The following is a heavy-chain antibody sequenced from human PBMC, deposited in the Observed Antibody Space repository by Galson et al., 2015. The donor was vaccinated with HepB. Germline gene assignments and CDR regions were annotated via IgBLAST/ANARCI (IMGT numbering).Heavy chain of an antibody. Sequence: SVKVSCKASGGTFSSYAISWVRQAPGQGLEWMGRIIPILGIADYAQKFQGRVTITADKSTSTAYMELSSLRSEDTAVYYCARGKGYYDILTGYYRDAPAYWYFDLWGRGTLVTVSS. J-gene: IGHJ2*01. D-gene: IGHD3-9*01. V-gene: IGHV1-69*04. CDR1: GGTFSSYA. CDR2: IIPILGIA. CDR3: ARGKGYYDILTGYYRDAPAYWYFDL.